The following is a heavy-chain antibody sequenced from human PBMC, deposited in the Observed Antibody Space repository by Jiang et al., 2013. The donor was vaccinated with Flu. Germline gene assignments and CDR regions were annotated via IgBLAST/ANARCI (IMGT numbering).Heavy chain of an antibody. Sequence: VQLVESGGGLVQPGRSLRLSCTASGFTFGDYAMSWFRQAPGKGLEWVGFIRSKAYGGTTEYAASVKGRFTISRDDSKSIAYLQMNSLKTEDTAMYYCTRDEGHHYYDSSGYYWVYWGQGTLVTVSS. D-gene: IGHD3-22*01. J-gene: IGHJ4*02. CDR2: IRSKAYGGTT. V-gene: IGHV3-49*03. CDR1: GFTFGDYA. CDR3: TRDEGHHYYDSSGYYWVY.